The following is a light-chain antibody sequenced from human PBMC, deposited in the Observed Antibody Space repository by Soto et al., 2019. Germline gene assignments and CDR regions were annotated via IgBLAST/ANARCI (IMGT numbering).Light chain of an antibody. J-gene: IGKJ3*01. V-gene: IGKV1-33*01. CDR1: QDISDY. CDR3: QQYDNLPVT. CDR2: DAS. Sequence: DIQMTQPPSSLSASVGDRVTITCQASQDISDYLNWYQQKPGKAPKLLIYDASNLETGVPSRFSGSGSGTDFTFTISNLQPEDIATYYCQQYDNLPVTFGPGTKVDIK.